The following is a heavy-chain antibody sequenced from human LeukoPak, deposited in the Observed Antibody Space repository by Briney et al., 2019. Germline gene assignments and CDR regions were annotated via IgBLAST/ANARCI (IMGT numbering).Heavy chain of an antibody. J-gene: IGHJ4*02. CDR1: GFTFSSYW. D-gene: IGHD3-3*01. CDR3: ARAVRYYDFWSGYYLYYFDY. V-gene: IGHV3-7*01. CDR2: IKQDGSEK. Sequence: PGGSLRLSCAASGFTFSSYWMSWVRQAAGKGLEWVANIKQDGSEKYYVDSVKGRFTISRDNAKNSLYLQMNSLRAEDTAVYYCARAVRYYDFWSGYYLYYFDYWGQGTLVTVSS.